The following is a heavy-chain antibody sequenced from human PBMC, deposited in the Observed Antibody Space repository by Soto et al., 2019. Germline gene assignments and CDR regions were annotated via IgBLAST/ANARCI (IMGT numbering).Heavy chain of an antibody. D-gene: IGHD2-15*01. CDR2: IYHSGST. CDR1: GGSISSSNW. CDR3: ARASVVVAATTFDY. V-gene: IGHV4-4*02. Sequence: PSETLSLTCAVSGGSISSSNWWSWVRQPPGKGLEWIGEIYHSGSTNYNPSLKSRVTISVDKSKNQFSLKLSSVTAADTAVYYCARASVVVAATTFDYWGQGTLVTVSS. J-gene: IGHJ4*02.